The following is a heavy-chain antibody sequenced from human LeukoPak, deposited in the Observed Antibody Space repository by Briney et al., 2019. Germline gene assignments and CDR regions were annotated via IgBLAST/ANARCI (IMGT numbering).Heavy chain of an antibody. CDR2: IYPGDSDT. J-gene: IGHJ4*02. CDR3: ARQGDGYTPYFDY. D-gene: IGHD5-24*01. Sequence: GESLKISCKGSGYTFTSYWIGWVRQMPGQGLEWMGIIYPGDSDTRYSPSFQGQVTISADKSISTAYLQWSSLKDSDTAMYYCARQGDGYTPYFDYWGQGTLVTVSS. CDR1: GYTFTSYW. V-gene: IGHV5-51*01.